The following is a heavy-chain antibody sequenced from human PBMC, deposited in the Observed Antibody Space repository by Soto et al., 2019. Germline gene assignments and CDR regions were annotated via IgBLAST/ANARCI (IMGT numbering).Heavy chain of an antibody. CDR2: IYYSGST. CDR3: ARGPYYNILTGYYPHFDY. CDR1: GGSVSSGSYY. D-gene: IGHD3-9*01. J-gene: IGHJ4*01. Sequence: SETLSLTCTVSGGSVSSGSYYWSWIRQPPGKGLEWIGYIYYSGSTNYNPSLKSRVTISVDTSKNQFSLKLSSVTASDTAVYYCARGPYYNILTGYYPHFDYWGHGTLVTCSS. V-gene: IGHV4-61*01.